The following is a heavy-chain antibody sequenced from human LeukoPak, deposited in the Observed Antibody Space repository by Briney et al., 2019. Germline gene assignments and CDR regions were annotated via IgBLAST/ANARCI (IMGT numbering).Heavy chain of an antibody. CDR1: GFTFSSYS. J-gene: IGHJ4*02. CDR2: ISSSSSYI. Sequence: TGGSLRLSCAASGFTFSSYSMNWVRQAPGKGLEWVSSISSSSSYIYYADSVKGRFTISRDNAKNLLYLQVNSLRAEDTAVYYCARSPGEWEPMYYFDYWGQGTLVTVSS. D-gene: IGHD1-26*01. V-gene: IGHV3-21*01. CDR3: ARSPGEWEPMYYFDY.